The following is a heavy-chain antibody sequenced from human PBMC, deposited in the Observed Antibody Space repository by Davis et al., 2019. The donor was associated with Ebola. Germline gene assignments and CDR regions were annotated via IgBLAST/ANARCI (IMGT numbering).Heavy chain of an antibody. J-gene: IGHJ3*02. CDR1: GYTFTNYY. CDR3: TTPGGHFSGYDVFDI. Sequence: AASVKVSCKASGYTFTNYYMHWVRQAPGQGLEWMGIINPSGGSTSYAQKFQGRVTMTRDTSTSTVYMGLSSLRSDDTAVYYCTTPGGHFSGYDVFDIWGQGTMVTVSS. V-gene: IGHV1-46*03. CDR2: INPSGGST. D-gene: IGHD5-12*01.